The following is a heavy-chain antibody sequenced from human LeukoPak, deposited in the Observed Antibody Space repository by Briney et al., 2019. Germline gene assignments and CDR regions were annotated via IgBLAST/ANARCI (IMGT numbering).Heavy chain of an antibody. CDR1: GFTFSSYW. V-gene: IGHV3-7*01. CDR3: ATTKIWRGYYPPGYYFDY. Sequence: GGSLRLSCAASGFTFSSYWMSWVRQAPGKGLEWVANIKQDGSEKYYVDSVKGRFTISRDNAKNSLYLQMNSLRDEDTAVYYCATTKIWRGYYPPGYYFDYWGQGTLVTVSS. CDR2: IKQDGSEK. D-gene: IGHD3-3*01. J-gene: IGHJ4*02.